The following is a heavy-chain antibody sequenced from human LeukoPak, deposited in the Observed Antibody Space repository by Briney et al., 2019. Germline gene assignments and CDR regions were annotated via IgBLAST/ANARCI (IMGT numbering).Heavy chain of an antibody. CDR3: ARGFYYYGSGIYYNSVVWFDP. V-gene: IGHV4-38-2*02. CDR2: IYHSGST. Sequence: SETLSLTCTVSGYSISSGYYWGWIRQPPGKGLEWIGSIYHSGSTYYNPSLESRATISLDTSKNQFSLKLSSVTAADTAVYYCARGFYYYGSGIYYNSVVWFDPWGQGTLVTVSS. J-gene: IGHJ5*02. CDR1: GYSISSGYY. D-gene: IGHD3-10*01.